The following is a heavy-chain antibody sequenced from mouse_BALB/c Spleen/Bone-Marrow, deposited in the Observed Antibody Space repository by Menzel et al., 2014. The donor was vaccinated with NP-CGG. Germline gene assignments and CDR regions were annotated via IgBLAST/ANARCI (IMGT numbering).Heavy chain of an antibody. J-gene: IGHJ3*01. V-gene: IGHV4-1*02. CDR1: GFDFSRYW. CDR2: INPESSTI. CDR3: ARQELPRLSGFAY. D-gene: IGHD1-2*01. Sequence: EVKVIEPGGGLVQPGGSLKFSCAASGFDFSRYWMSWVRQAPEKGLEWIGEINPESSTINYTPSLKDKFIISRDNATNTPYLQMSKVRSEDSGLYYCARQELPRLSGFAYWGQGTLVTVSA.